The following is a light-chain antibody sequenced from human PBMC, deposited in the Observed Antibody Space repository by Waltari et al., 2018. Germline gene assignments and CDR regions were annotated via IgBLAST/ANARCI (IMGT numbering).Light chain of an antibody. CDR2: GTS. Sequence: LTQSPGTLSLSPGERATLSCRASHSVSRTYFAWYQQKPGRAPRLLIHGTSNRATGIPERFSGSVSETDFTLTIDRLEPEDFAVYYCQQYGGSVWTFGQGT. V-gene: IGKV3-20*01. J-gene: IGKJ1*01. CDR1: HSVSRTY. CDR3: QQYGGSVWT.